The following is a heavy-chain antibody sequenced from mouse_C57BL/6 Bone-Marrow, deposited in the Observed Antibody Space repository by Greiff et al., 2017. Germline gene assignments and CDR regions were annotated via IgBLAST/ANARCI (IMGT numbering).Heavy chain of an antibody. V-gene: IGHV5-6*01. CDR1: GFTFSSYG. J-gene: IGHJ1*03. CDR2: ISSGGSYT. CDR3: ARGSRYFDV. Sequence: EVQLVESGGDLVKPGGSLKLSCAASGFTFSSYGMSWVRQTPDKRLEWVATISSGGSYTYYPDSVKGRFTISRDNDKNTLYLQMSSLKSEDTAMYYCARGSRYFDVWGTGTTVTVSS.